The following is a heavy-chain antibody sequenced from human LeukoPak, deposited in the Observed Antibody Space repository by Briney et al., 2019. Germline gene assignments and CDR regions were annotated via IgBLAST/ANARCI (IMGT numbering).Heavy chain of an antibody. CDR1: GFTFSNYA. CDR3: ARDRHKYNYDSGGYPPY. D-gene: IGHD3-22*01. Sequence: GGTLRLSCAASGFTFSNYAMSWVRQAPGKGLEWVSGISGSGGSTYYADSVKGRFTISRDNSKNTLYLQMNTLRAEDTAVYYCARDRHKYNYDSGGYPPYWGQGTLVTVSS. V-gene: IGHV3-23*01. CDR2: ISGSGGST. J-gene: IGHJ4*02.